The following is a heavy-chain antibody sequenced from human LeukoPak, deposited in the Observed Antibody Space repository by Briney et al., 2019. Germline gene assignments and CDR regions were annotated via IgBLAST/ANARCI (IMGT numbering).Heavy chain of an antibody. J-gene: IGHJ4*02. Sequence: GGSLRLSCAASKFTFSSYAMSWVRQAPGKGLEWVSAISGSGGSTYYADSVKGRFTISRDNAKNSLYLQMNSLRAEDTAVYYCARQVYGDYVGSWGQGTLVTVSS. CDR2: ISGSGGST. V-gene: IGHV3-23*01. CDR3: ARQVYGDYVGS. CDR1: KFTFSSYA. D-gene: IGHD4-17*01.